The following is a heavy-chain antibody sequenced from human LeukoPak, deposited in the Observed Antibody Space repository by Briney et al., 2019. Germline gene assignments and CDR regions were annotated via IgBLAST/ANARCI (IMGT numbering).Heavy chain of an antibody. CDR2: ISSSGSTI. J-gene: IGHJ5*02. Sequence: HPGGSLRLSCAASGFTFSSYEMNWVRQAPGKGLEWVSYISSSGSTIYYADSVKGRFTISRDNAKNSLYLQMNSLRAEDTAVYYCARDGRYCSGGSCSNWFDPWGQGTLVTVSS. V-gene: IGHV3-48*03. CDR3: ARDGRYCSGGSCSNWFDP. D-gene: IGHD2-15*01. CDR1: GFTFSSYE.